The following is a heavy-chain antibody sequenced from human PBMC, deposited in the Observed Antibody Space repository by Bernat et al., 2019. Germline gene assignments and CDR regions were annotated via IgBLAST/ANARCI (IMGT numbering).Heavy chain of an antibody. CDR2: IWYDGSNK. V-gene: IGHV3-33*01. CDR1: GFTFSSYG. Sequence: QVQLVESGGGVVQPGRSLRLSCAASGFTFSSYGMHWVRQAPGKGLEGVAVIWYDGSNKYYADSVKGRFTISRDNSKNTLYLQMNSLRAEDTAVYYCAREDGYNLSSFDYWGQGTLVTVSS. CDR3: AREDGYNLSSFDY. D-gene: IGHD5-24*01. J-gene: IGHJ4*02.